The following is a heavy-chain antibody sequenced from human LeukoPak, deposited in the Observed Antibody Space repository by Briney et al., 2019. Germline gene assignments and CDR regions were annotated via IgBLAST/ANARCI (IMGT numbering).Heavy chain of an antibody. CDR3: AKDPGSSGWYAQAFDI. D-gene: IGHD6-19*01. Sequence: SGGSLRLSCAASGFTFSSYGMHWVRQAPGKGLEWVAFIRYDGSNKYYADSVKGRFTISRDNSKNTLYLQMNSLRAEDTAVYYCAKDPGSSGWYAQAFDIWGQGTMVTVSS. V-gene: IGHV3-30*02. J-gene: IGHJ3*02. CDR1: GFTFSSYG. CDR2: IRYDGSNK.